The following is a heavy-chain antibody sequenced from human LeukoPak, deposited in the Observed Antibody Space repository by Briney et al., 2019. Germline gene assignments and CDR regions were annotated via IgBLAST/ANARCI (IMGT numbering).Heavy chain of an antibody. CDR1: GYTFTNYG. D-gene: IGHD4-23*01. CDR2: ISANNGNR. V-gene: IGHV1-18*01. CDR3: ARQGYGGHSRGAADY. Sequence: ASVKVSCKASGYTFTNYGISWVRQAPGQGLEWMGWISANNGNRNYALKLQDRVSMTTDTSTSTAYMDLRSLRSDDTAVYYCARQGYGGHSRGAADYWGQGTLVTVSS. J-gene: IGHJ4*02.